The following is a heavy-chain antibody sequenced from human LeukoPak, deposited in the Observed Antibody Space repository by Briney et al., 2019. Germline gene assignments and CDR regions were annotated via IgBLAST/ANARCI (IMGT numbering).Heavy chain of an antibody. Sequence: SETLSLTCNVSGDSVSSVYWNWIRQPAGKGLEWIGRFWPGGGPSYKPSLKSRVTISIDTSKNQFSLTLSSVTAADTAIYYCARGRDSRGYQFKGFDYWGQGTLVAVSS. J-gene: IGHJ4*02. V-gene: IGHV4-4*07. CDR3: ARGRDSRGYQFKGFDY. CDR2: FWPGGGP. CDR1: GDSVSSVY. D-gene: IGHD3-22*01.